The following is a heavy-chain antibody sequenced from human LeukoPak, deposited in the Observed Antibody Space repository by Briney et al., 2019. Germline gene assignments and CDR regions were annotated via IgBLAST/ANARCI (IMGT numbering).Heavy chain of an antibody. J-gene: IGHJ5*02. V-gene: IGHV4-38-2*02. CDR3: ARARRTKGSGARQFDP. CDR1: GYSISSGYY. D-gene: IGHD1-26*01. CDR2: IYHSGST. Sequence: PSETLSLTCTVSGYSISSGYYWGWIRQPPGKGLEWIGSIYHSGSTYYNPSLKSRVTISVDTSKNQFSLKLSSVTAADTAVYYCARARRTKGSGARQFDPWAREPWSPSPQ.